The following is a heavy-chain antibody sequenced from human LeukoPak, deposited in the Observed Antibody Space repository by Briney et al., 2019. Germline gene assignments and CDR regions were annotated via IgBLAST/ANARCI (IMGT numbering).Heavy chain of an antibody. Sequence: SETLSLTCAVSGYSISSGYYWGWIRQPPGKGLEWIGSIYHSGSTYYNPSLKSRVTISVDTSKNQFSLKLSSVTAADTAVYYSARRVFPDYFDYWGQGTLVTVSS. J-gene: IGHJ4*02. CDR2: IYHSGST. D-gene: IGHD6-13*01. CDR1: GYSISSGYY. V-gene: IGHV4-38-2*01. CDR3: ARRVFPDYFDY.